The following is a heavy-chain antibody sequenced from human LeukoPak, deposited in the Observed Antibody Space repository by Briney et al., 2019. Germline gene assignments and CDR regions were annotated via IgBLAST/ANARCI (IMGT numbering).Heavy chain of an antibody. V-gene: IGHV3-49*04. Sequence: GGSLRLSCTASGFTFGDYAMSWVRQAPGKGREGVGFIRSKAYGGTTEYAASVKGRFTISRDDSKSIAYLQMNSLKTEDTAVYYCTRVSGSYSYYYYYGMDVWGQGTTVTVSS. CDR1: GFTFGDYA. CDR3: TRVSGSYSYYYYYGMDV. J-gene: IGHJ6*02. CDR2: IRSKAYGGTT. D-gene: IGHD1-26*01.